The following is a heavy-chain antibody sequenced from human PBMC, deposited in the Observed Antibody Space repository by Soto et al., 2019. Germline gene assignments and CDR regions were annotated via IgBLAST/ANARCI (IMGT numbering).Heavy chain of an antibody. J-gene: IGHJ3*01. Sequence: QVQLQQWGAGLLKPSETLSLTCAVYGGSFSGYYWSWIRQPPGKGLEWIGEINHSGSTNYNPSLKSRVNISVDTSENQFSLKLSSVTAADTAVYYCARGARAAGYCSGGSCSTSWRFWGQGTMVTVSS. CDR1: GGSFSGYY. CDR2: INHSGST. D-gene: IGHD2-15*01. V-gene: IGHV4-34*01. CDR3: ARGARAAGYCSGGSCSTSWRF.